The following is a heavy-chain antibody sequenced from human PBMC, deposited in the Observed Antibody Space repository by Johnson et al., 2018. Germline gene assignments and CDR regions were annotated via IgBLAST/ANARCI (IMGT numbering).Heavy chain of an antibody. CDR2: IWFDGSKK. CDR1: GFTFSSYG. V-gene: IGHV3-33*01. Sequence: VQLVETGGGVVQPGRSLRLPCAASGFTFSSYGMHWVRQAPGKGLEWVAVIWFDGSKKYHVDSVKGRFTFYRANSKNTLYLQMNSLRAEDTAVYYCARGMADYYDSSGYYPGAFDIWGQGTMVTVSS. J-gene: IGHJ3*02. CDR3: ARGMADYYDSSGYYPGAFDI. D-gene: IGHD3-22*01.